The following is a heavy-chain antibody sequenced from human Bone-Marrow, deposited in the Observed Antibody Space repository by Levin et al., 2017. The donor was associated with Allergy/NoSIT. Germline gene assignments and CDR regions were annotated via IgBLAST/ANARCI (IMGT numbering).Heavy chain of an antibody. D-gene: IGHD1-1*01. CDR3: GTIPGYFWNEDYEFYPLDV. J-gene: IGHJ6*03. Sequence: GESLKISCAASDFSISNFGIHWVRQAPGKGLEWVASLSFDGSKEYYGDSVKGRFTISRDKPKNTLDLQMNSLTAEDTAVYYCGTIPGYFWNEDYEFYPLDVWGKGTTVIVSS. CDR2: LSFDGSKE. CDR1: DFSISNFG. V-gene: IGHV3-30*03.